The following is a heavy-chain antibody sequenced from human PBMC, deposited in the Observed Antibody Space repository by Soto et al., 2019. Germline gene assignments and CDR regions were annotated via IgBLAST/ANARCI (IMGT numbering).Heavy chain of an antibody. CDR1: EFIFSSYA. D-gene: IGHD2-2*01. Sequence: GGSLRLSCAASEFIFSSYAVSWVRQAPGKGPEWVAVISDTGGGTYYADSVKGRFTISRDNSKNTLYLQMNSLRAEDTGLYSCAKDAGGGPYSTAWYEFDYWGQGTQVTVSS. J-gene: IGHJ4*02. CDR3: AKDAGGGPYSTAWYEFDY. CDR2: ISDTGGGT. V-gene: IGHV3-23*01.